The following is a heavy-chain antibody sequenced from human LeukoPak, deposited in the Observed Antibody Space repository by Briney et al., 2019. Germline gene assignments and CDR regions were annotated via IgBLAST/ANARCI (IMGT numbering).Heavy chain of an antibody. CDR3: ARDVWFDP. Sequence: GGSLRLSCAASGFTFSSHEMNWVRQPPGKGLEWVSYISSGGSTIYYADSVKGRFTVSRDNAKNSLYLQMNSLRAEDTALYYCARDVWFDPWGQGTLVTVSS. CDR1: GFTFSSHE. CDR2: ISSGGSTI. J-gene: IGHJ5*02. V-gene: IGHV3-48*03.